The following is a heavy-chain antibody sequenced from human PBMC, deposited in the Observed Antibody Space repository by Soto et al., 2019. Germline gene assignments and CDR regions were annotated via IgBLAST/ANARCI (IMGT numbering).Heavy chain of an antibody. V-gene: IGHV4-59*01. CDR3: ARDRYFYDSRGYYRTLDS. CDR2: IFHSGIT. J-gene: IGHJ4*02. D-gene: IGHD3-22*01. Sequence: QVQLQESGPGLVKPSETLSLSCTVSGGSFSNDYWTWIRQSPGKGLEWMGYIFHSGITDYNPTLQSRVTISIDTSRNHFSLNLTSVTAADTAVYYCARDRYFYDSRGYYRTLDSWGQGTLVTVSS. CDR1: GGSFSNDY.